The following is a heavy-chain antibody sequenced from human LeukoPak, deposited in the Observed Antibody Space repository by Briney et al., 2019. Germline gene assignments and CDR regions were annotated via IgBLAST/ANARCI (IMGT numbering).Heavy chain of an antibody. CDR2: IYTSGST. CDR1: GGSISSGSYY. Sequence: SETLSLTCTVSGGSISSGSYYWSWIRQPAGKGLEWIGRIYTSGSTNYNPSLKSRVTISVDTSKNQFYLKLSSVTAADTAVYYCARAPYYDFWSGQYYFGYWGHGTLVTVSS. V-gene: IGHV4-61*02. D-gene: IGHD3-3*01. J-gene: IGHJ4*01. CDR3: ARAPYYDFWSGQYYFGY.